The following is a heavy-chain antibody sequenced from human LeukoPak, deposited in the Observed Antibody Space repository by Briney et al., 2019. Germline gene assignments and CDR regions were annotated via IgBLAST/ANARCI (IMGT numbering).Heavy chain of an antibody. CDR3: ATNGWYCLDH. D-gene: IGHD6-19*01. CDR2: IYHSGSI. J-gene: IGHJ1*01. CDR1: GGSISSDNW. Sequence: PSGTLSLTCAVSGGSISSDNWWSWVRQPPGKGLEWIGEIYHSGSINYNPSLQSRVTISVDKSNNHFSLRLTSVTAADTAVYYCATNGWYCLDHWGQGALVTVSS. V-gene: IGHV4-4*02.